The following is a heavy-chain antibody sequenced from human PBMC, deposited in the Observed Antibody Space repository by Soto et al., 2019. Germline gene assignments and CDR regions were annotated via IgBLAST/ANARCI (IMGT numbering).Heavy chain of an antibody. J-gene: IGHJ4*02. D-gene: IGHD2-21*01. Sequence: GGSLRLSCAASGFTFSSYAMSWVRQAPGKGLEWVSAISGSGGSTYYADSVKGRFTISRDNSKNTLYLQMNSLRAEDTAVYYCAKARWAHIVVAKNGYYFDYWGQGTLVTVSS. CDR3: AKARWAHIVVAKNGYYFDY. CDR1: GFTFSSYA. V-gene: IGHV3-23*01. CDR2: ISGSGGST.